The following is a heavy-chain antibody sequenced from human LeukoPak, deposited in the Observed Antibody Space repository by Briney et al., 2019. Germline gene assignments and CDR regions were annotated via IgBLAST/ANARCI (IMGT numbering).Heavy chain of an antibody. Sequence: SETLSLTCTVSGGSISSYYWSWIRQPPGKGLEWIGYIYYSGSTNYNPSLKSRVTISVDTSKNQFSLKLSSVTAADTAVYYCARSPSMVRGVIYWFDPWGPGTLVTVSS. CDR3: ARSPSMVRGVIYWFDP. J-gene: IGHJ5*02. V-gene: IGHV4-59*01. CDR1: GGSISSYY. D-gene: IGHD3-10*01. CDR2: IYYSGST.